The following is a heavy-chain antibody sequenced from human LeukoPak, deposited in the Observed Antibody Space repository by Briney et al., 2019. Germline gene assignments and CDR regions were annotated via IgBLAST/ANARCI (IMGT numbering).Heavy chain of an antibody. Sequence: PGESLKISSKGSGYRFTDYWIGWVRQMPGKGLEWMGIIYPGDSDTRYSPSFQGQVTISADKSINTAHLQWSSLKASDTAMYYCAKGAAGTTPDYYYFGLDVWGQGTTVRVSS. CDR2: IYPGDSDT. V-gene: IGHV5-51*01. CDR1: GYRFTDYW. D-gene: IGHD1-7*01. CDR3: AKGAAGTTPDYYYFGLDV. J-gene: IGHJ6*02.